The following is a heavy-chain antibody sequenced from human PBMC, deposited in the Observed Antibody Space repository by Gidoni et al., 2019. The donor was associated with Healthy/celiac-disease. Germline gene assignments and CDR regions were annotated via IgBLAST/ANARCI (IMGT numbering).Heavy chain of an antibody. Sequence: QVQLVQSGAEVKKPGASVKVSCKAAGYTFTSSYMHWVRQAPGQGLEWMGIINPSGGSTSYAQKFQGRVTMTRDTSTSTVYMELSSLRSEDTAVYYCARDQARYDILTGHYGMDVWGQGTTVTVSS. CDR2: INPSGGST. CDR1: GYTFTSSY. J-gene: IGHJ6*02. V-gene: IGHV1-46*01. CDR3: ARDQARYDILTGHYGMDV. D-gene: IGHD3-9*01.